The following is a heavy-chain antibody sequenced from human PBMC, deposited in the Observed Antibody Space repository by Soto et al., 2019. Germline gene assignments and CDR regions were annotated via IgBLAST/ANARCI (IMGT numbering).Heavy chain of an antibody. CDR3: ARSHDSSGYSFFDY. CDR2: TNPSGGST. D-gene: IGHD3-22*01. Sequence: ASVKVSCKASGYRFTSYHMHWVRQAPVQGLEWMGITNPSGGSTKYAQKFLDRVTMTRDTSTSTVYMDLSSLKSEDTAVYYCARSHDSSGYSFFDYWGQGTLVTVSS. J-gene: IGHJ4*02. V-gene: IGHV1-46*01. CDR1: GYRFTSYH.